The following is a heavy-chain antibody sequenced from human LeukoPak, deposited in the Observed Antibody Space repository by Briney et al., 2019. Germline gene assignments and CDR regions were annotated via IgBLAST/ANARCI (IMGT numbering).Heavy chain of an antibody. D-gene: IGHD3-22*01. J-gene: IGHJ4*02. CDR2: VSGSGGST. Sequence: PGGSLRLSCAASGFSFSSYAMSWVRQAPGKGLEWVSVVSGSGGSTYYADSVKGRFTISRDNSKNTLYLQMNSLGAEDTAVYYCAKLKDTSGPRLGFLPAPFDYWGQGTLVTVSS. V-gene: IGHV3-23*01. CDR1: GFSFSSYA. CDR3: AKLKDTSGPRLGFLPAPFDY.